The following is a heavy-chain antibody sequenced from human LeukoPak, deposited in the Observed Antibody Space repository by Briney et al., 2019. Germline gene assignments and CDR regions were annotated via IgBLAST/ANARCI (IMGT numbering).Heavy chain of an antibody. CDR2: ISGSGGST. J-gene: IGHJ3*02. V-gene: IGHV3-23*01. CDR1: GFSFRNYA. CDR3: AKDSEATITPLSAFDI. D-gene: IGHD4-23*01. Sequence: PGGSLRLSCAASGFSFRNYAISWVRQATGKGLEWVSSISGSGGSTYSADSVKGRFTISRENSNNTLYLQMNSLRADDTAMYYCAKDSEATITPLSAFDIWGQGTMVTVSS.